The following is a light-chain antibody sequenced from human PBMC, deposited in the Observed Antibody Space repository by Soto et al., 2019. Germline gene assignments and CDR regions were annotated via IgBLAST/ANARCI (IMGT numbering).Light chain of an antibody. CDR2: DAS. Sequence: EIVLTQSPATLSLSPGERATLSCRASQSVVTYLAWYQQKPGQAPRLLIYDASRRASGIPARFSGSGSGTDFTLTISSLEPEDFAVYYCQQYTSWPLTFGGGTKVEIK. J-gene: IGKJ4*01. CDR1: QSVVTY. V-gene: IGKV3-11*01. CDR3: QQYTSWPLT.